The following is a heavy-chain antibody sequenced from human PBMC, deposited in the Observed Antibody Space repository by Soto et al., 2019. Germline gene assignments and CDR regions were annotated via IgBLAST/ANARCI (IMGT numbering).Heavy chain of an antibody. CDR3: AKAFRVVVAAAAGTN. J-gene: IGHJ4*02. CDR1: GFTFSSYG. Sequence: PGGSLRLSCAASGFTFSSYGMHWVRQAPGKGREKVAVISYDGSNKYYAVFVMGRFTISRDNSKNTLYLQMNILRAEDTAVYYCAKAFRVVVAAAAGTNWGQGP. CDR2: ISYDGSNK. V-gene: IGHV3-30*18. D-gene: IGHD2-15*01.